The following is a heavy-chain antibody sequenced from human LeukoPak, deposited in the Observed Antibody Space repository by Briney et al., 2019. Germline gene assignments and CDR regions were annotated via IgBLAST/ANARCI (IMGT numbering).Heavy chain of an antibody. Sequence: GGSLRLSCAASGFTFRDYYMSWIRQAPGKGLEWVSYISSSGSTIYYADSVKGRFTISRDNAKNSLYLQMNSLRAEDTAVYYCAREEAGYYYYYMDVWGKGTTVTVSS. CDR1: GFTFRDYY. V-gene: IGHV3-11*01. CDR3: AREEAGYYYYYMDV. D-gene: IGHD6-19*01. J-gene: IGHJ6*03. CDR2: ISSSGSTI.